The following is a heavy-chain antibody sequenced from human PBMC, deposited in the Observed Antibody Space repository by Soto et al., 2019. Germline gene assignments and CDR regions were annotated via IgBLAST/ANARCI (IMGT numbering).Heavy chain of an antibody. Sequence: QVQLVQSGAEVKKPGSSVKVSCKASVGTFSSYALNWVRQAPGQGLEWMGGIIPIFDTTNQAQKFQGRLTLQADDSTSTAYMGLSSLRSDDMAVYYCALLSVVGAIRDSGSWGQGSLVTV. V-gene: IGHV1-69*12. J-gene: IGHJ5*02. CDR2: IIPIFDTT. CDR1: VGTFSSYA. CDR3: ALLSVVGAIRDSGS. D-gene: IGHD1-26*01.